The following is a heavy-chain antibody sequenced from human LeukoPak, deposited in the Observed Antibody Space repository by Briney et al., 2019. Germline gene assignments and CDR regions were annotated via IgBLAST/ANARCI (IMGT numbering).Heavy chain of an antibody. V-gene: IGHV1-69*13. CDR1: GGTFSSYA. CDR3: AREGRIAAAGTFDY. CDR2: IIPIFGTA. J-gene: IGHJ4*02. D-gene: IGHD6-13*01. Sequence: SVKVSCKASGGTFSSYAISWVRQAPGQGLEWMGTIIPIFGTANYAQKFQGRVTITADESTSTAYMELSSLRSEDTAVYYCAREGRIAAAGTFDYWGQGTLVTVSS.